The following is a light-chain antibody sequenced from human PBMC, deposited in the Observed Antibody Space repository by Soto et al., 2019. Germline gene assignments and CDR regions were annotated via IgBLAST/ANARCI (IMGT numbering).Light chain of an antibody. J-gene: IGKJ2*03. CDR3: HQYGSSPPYS. CDR2: GAS. V-gene: IGKV3-20*01. CDR1: QSVSSYY. Sequence: ETVLTQSPATLSLSPGERATLSCRASQSVSSYYLAWYQQKPGQPPRLLISGASTRAAGIPDRFSGSGSGSEFTLTISRLEPEDFAVYYCHQYGSSPPYSFGQGTKVDIK.